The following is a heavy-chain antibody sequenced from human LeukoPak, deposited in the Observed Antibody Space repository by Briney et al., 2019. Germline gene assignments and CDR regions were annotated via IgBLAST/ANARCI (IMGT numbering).Heavy chain of an antibody. Sequence: GGSLRLSCAASGFTFSNYAMSWVRQAPGKGLEWVSDISGGGATTFYADSVKGRFTISRDNSKNTLYLQLSSLRAEDTAVYYCAKSTGYSTTGRDFDSWGRGTLASVSS. CDR1: GFTFSNYA. V-gene: IGHV3-23*01. CDR3: AKSTGYSTTGRDFDS. D-gene: IGHD6-13*01. J-gene: IGHJ4*02. CDR2: ISGGGATT.